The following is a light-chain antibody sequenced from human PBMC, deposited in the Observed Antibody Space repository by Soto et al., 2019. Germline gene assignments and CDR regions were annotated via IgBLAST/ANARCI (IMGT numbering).Light chain of an antibody. J-gene: IGKJ4*01. CDR2: DAY. CDR1: QTLGNS. V-gene: IGKV3-11*01. CDR3: QQRSSWPLT. Sequence: EIVLTQSPATLSLSPGEGVTLSCRASQTLGNSLAWYQQKPGQPPRLLIYDAYARATGIPARFSGSGSGTDFTLTISSLETEDFGIYYCQQRSSWPLTFGGGTKVDIK.